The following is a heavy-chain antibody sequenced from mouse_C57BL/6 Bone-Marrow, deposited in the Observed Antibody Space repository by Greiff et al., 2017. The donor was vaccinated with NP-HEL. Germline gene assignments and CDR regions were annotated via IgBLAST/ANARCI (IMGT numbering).Heavy chain of an antibody. J-gene: IGHJ3*01. D-gene: IGHD2-4*01. CDR1: GYTFTDYY. Sequence: EVQLQQSGPELVKPGASVKISCKASGYTFTDYYMNWVKQSHGKSLEWIGDINPNNGGTSYNQKFKGKATLTVDKSSSTAYMELRSLTSEDSAVYYCARAGELRIYYDYDQFAYWGQGTLVTVSA. V-gene: IGHV1-26*01. CDR2: INPNNGGT. CDR3: ARAGELRIYYDYDQFAY.